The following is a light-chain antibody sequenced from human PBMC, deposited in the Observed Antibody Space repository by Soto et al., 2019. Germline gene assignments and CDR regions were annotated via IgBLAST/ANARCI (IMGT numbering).Light chain of an antibody. V-gene: IGKV3-20*01. CDR1: QRVSSSY. Sequence: EIVLTQSPGTLSLSPGERATISCRASQRVSSSYLAWYQQKPGQAPRLLIYDASSRATDIPDRFSGSGSGTDFTLTISRLEPEDLAVYYCQQYGSAPQTFGQGTKVEI. J-gene: IGKJ1*01. CDR3: QQYGSAPQT. CDR2: DAS.